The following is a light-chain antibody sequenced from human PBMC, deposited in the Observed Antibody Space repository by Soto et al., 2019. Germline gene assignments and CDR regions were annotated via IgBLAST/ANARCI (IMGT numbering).Light chain of an antibody. Sequence: DIQMTQSPSSLSASVGDRVTITCQASQDISNYLNWYQQKPGKAPKLLIYDASNLETGVPSRFSGSGSWTDFTFTISSLQPEDVATYYCQQYDNFRTFGQGTKVEIK. J-gene: IGKJ1*01. CDR3: QQYDNFRT. V-gene: IGKV1-33*01. CDR1: QDISNY. CDR2: DAS.